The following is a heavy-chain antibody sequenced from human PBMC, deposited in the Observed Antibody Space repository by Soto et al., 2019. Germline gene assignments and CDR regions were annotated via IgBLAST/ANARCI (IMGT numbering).Heavy chain of an antibody. J-gene: IGHJ4*02. Sequence: QVQLAESGGGVVQRGRSLRLSCAASGFTFSNYGMHWVRQAPGKGLEWVAVISYDGSNKYYEDSVKGRVTISRDNSKNTLSLQMNSLRPEDTAVYYCARASRSSSNEPNFDYWGQGTLVTVSP. V-gene: IGHV3-30*03. CDR1: GFTFSNYG. CDR3: ARASRSSSNEPNFDY. D-gene: IGHD6-13*01. CDR2: ISYDGSNK.